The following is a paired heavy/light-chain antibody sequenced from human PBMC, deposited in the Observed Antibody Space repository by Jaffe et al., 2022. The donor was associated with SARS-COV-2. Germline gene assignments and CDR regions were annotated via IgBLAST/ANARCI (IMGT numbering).Light chain of an antibody. CDR1: SSNIGATFD. CDR2: GNS. V-gene: IGLV1-40*01. CDR3: QSYDSSLSGSYV. Sequence: QSVLTQPPSVSGAPGQRVTISCTGSSSNIGATFDVHWYRQLPGAAPKLLIYGNSNRPSGVPDRFSGSKSGTSASLAITGLQAEDEADYYCQSYDSSLSGSYVFGTGTKVIVL. J-gene: IGLJ1*01.
Heavy chain of an antibody. CDR1: GDSISNNNW. CDR2: MHHSGPT. Sequence: QVQLQESGPGLVEPSGTLSLTCAVSGDSISNNNWWTWVRQPPGKGLEWIGEMHHSGPTNYNPSLKSRVTVSVDKSKNQFSLQLRSVTAADAAVYFCARGVTLTNYNNRFDLWGQGALVTVSS. V-gene: IGHV4-4*02. J-gene: IGHJ5*02. D-gene: IGHD1-20*01. CDR3: ARGVTLTNYNNRFDL.